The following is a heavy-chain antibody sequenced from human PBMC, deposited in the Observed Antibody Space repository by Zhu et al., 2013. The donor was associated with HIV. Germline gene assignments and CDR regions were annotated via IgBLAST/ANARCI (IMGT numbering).Heavy chain of an antibody. V-gene: IGHV1-46*01. CDR3: ARDLSNRFGDGMDV. Sequence: QVQLVQSGAEVRKPGSSVKVSCKASGGSFITHGISWVRQAPGQGLEWMGWIIPSGGSTSYAQKFQGRVTMTRDTSTSTVYMELSSLRSEDTAVYYCARDLSNRFGDGMDVVGPRDHGHRLL. J-gene: IGHJ6*02. CDR1: GGSFITHG. CDR2: IIPSGGST. D-gene: IGHD3-10*01.